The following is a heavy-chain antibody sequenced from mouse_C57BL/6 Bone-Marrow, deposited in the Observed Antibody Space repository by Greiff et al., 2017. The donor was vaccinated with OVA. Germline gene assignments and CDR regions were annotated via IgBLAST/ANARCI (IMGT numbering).Heavy chain of an antibody. CDR1: GYSITSGYY. Sequence: EVKLMESGPGLVKPSQSLSLTCSVTGYSITSGYYWNWIRQFPGNKLEWMGYISYDGSNNYNPSLKNRISITRDTSKNQFFLKLNSVTTEDTATYYCARDDPGNRVYAMDYWGQGTSVTVSS. D-gene: IGHD2-1*01. CDR2: ISYDGSN. CDR3: ARDDPGNRVYAMDY. V-gene: IGHV3-6*01. J-gene: IGHJ4*01.